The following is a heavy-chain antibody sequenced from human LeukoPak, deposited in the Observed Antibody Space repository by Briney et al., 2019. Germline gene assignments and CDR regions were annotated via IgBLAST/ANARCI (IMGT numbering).Heavy chain of an antibody. CDR3: VTDRARLFWYFDL. D-gene: IGHD2-21*02. J-gene: IGHJ2*01. Sequence: ASVKVSCKVSGSTLSDLSIHWVRQAPGKGLEYVGGYDPEDGETFHAQNFQGRVTMTEDTSIDTAYMELSSLRSEDTAVYYCVTDRARLFWYFDLWGRGTLVTVSS. CDR2: YDPEDGET. V-gene: IGHV1-24*01. CDR1: GSTLSDLS.